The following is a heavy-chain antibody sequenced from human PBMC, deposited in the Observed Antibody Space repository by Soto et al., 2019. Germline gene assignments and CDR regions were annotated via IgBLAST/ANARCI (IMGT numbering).Heavy chain of an antibody. V-gene: IGHV4-59*08. J-gene: IGHJ4*02. CDR1: GGSISAYS. Sequence: SETLSLTCTVSGGSISAYSWSWVRQPPGKGLEWIGNIHYNGNTKYNPSLKSRVTMSVDTSKNQFSLKLTSVTATDTAVYYCARHLREGYFDYWGQGTLVTVSS. CDR2: IHYNGNT. CDR3: ARHLREGYFDY.